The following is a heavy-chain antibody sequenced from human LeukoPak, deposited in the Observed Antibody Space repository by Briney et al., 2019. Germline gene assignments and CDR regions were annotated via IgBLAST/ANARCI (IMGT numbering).Heavy chain of an antibody. Sequence: GGSLRLSCAASGFTFSSYAMSWVRQAPGKGLEWVSAISSSGGSTYYADSVKGRFTISRDNSKNTLYLQMNSLRAEDTAVYYCAKDLPPIVVVVAATSYWGQGTLVTVSS. CDR3: AKDLPPIVVVVAATSY. J-gene: IGHJ4*02. V-gene: IGHV3-23*01. CDR1: GFTFSSYA. CDR2: ISSSGGST. D-gene: IGHD2-15*01.